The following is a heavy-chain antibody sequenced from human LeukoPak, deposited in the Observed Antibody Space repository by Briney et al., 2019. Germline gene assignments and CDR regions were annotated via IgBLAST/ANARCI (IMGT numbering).Heavy chain of an antibody. CDR1: GFTFSSYA. CDR2: ISSNGGST. Sequence: GGSLRLSCAASGFTFSSYAMHWVRQAPGKGLEYVSAISSNGGSTYYANSVKGRFTISRDNSKNTLYLQMGSLRAEDMAVYYCASLGYSSSPSGAFDIWGQGTMVTVSS. CDR3: ASLGYSSSPSGAFDI. D-gene: IGHD6-6*01. J-gene: IGHJ3*02. V-gene: IGHV3-64*01.